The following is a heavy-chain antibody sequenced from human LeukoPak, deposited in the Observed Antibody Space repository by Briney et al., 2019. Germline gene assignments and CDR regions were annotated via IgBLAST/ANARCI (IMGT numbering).Heavy chain of an antibody. CDR2: ISGSGGST. J-gene: IGHJ4*02. V-gene: IGHV3-23*01. Sequence: PGGSLRLSCAASGFTLSCYAVSWVRQAPGKGLEWVSAISGSGGSTYYADSVKGRFTISRDNSKNTLYLQMSSLRAEDTAVYYCAKDGRFLEWLLLYYFDYWGQGTLVTVSS. CDR1: GFTLSCYA. CDR3: AKDGRFLEWLLLYYFDY. D-gene: IGHD3-3*01.